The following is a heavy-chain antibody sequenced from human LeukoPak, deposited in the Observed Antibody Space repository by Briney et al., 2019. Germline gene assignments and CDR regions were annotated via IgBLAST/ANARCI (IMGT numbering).Heavy chain of an antibody. J-gene: IGHJ4*02. CDR1: GGSVSTYY. CDR3: ARRRTSGTTGYFDY. CDR2: IYTSEST. V-gene: IGHV4-4*09. D-gene: IGHD1-1*01. Sequence: SETLSLTCTVSGGSVSTYYWSWIRQPPGKGLEWIGYIYTSESTNYNPSLKSRVTISVDTSKNQFSLMLSPVTAADTAFYYCARRRTSGTTGYFDYWGRGILVTVSS.